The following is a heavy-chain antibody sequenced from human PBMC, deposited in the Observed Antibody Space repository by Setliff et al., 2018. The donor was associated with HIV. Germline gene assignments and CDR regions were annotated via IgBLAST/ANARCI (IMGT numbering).Heavy chain of an antibody. J-gene: IGHJ6*03. V-gene: IGHV1-46*01. CDR2: INPNSGST. CDR1: GYTFTRHY. D-gene: IGHD3-9*01. CDR3: ARGGRFSAPGRDIWYYYYYMDV. Sequence: ASVKVSCKASGYTFTRHYLHWVRLAPGQGLEWIGIINPNSGSTSYAQNFQGRVTMTRDTSTSTVYMELSGLRSEDTAVYYCARGGRFSAPGRDIWYYYYYMDVWGKGTTVTVSS.